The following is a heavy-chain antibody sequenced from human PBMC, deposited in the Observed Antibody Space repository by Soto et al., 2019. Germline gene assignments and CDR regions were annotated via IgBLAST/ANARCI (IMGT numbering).Heavy chain of an antibody. V-gene: IGHV3-30*18. D-gene: IGHD3-16*01. Sequence: GGSLRLSCEASGFTFSRYGMHWVRQAPGKGLEWVAVISYDGTNKYYADSVKGRFAISRDNSKNTLYLQLNSLRPEDTAVYFCENVEGGYPDFDYWGQGTLVTVSS. CDR1: GFTFSRYG. CDR3: ENVEGGYPDFDY. CDR2: ISYDGTNK. J-gene: IGHJ4*02.